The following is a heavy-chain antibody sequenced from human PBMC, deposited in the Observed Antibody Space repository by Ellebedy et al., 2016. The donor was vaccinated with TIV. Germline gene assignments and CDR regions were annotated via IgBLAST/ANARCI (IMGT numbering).Heavy chain of an antibody. J-gene: IGHJ4*02. CDR1: NDSIRRDEYY. D-gene: IGHD4-17*01. CDR2: IYYTGST. CDR3: ASSPYGDYGIGY. V-gene: IGHV4-61*08. Sequence: SETLSLXCTVSNDSIRRDEYYWTWIRQLPGRGLEWIGWIYYTGSTNHNPSLKSRVTILLDTSKNQFSLKLSSVTAADTAVYYCASSPYGDYGIGYWGQGTLVTVSS.